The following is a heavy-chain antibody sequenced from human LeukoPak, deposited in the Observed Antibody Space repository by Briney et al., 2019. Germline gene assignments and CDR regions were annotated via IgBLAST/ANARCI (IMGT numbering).Heavy chain of an antibody. V-gene: IGHV4-59*08. CDR1: GGSMSSHY. CDR3: ARHVPYNSAWYIDY. CDR2: IHYSGST. Sequence: SETLSLTCTVSGGSMSSHYWSWIRQPPGKGLEWIGYIHYSGSTNYNPFLKSRVTISIDTSKNQFSLKLSSVTAADTAVYYCARHVPYNSAWYIDYWGQGTLVTVSS. J-gene: IGHJ4*02. D-gene: IGHD6-19*01.